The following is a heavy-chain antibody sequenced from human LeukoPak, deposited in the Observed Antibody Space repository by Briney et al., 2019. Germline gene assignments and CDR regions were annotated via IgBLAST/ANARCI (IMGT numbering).Heavy chain of an antibody. CDR2: IYSGGRT. D-gene: IGHD3-22*01. Sequence: PGGSLRLSCAASGFTVSSNYMSWVRQAPGKGLEWVSVIYSGGRTYYADSVKGRFTISRDNSKNTLYPQMNSLRAEDTAVYYCARDFGDSSGYSTWGQGTLVTVSS. J-gene: IGHJ5*02. CDR3: ARDFGDSSGYST. CDR1: GFTVSSNY. V-gene: IGHV3-53*01.